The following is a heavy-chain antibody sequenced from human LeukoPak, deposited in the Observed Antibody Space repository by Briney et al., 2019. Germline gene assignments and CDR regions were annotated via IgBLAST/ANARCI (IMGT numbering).Heavy chain of an antibody. Sequence: SVKLSCKASGFTFTSSAVQWVRQARGQRLEWIGWIVVGNGNTNYAQRFQERVTITRDMSTSTAYMELSSLRSEDTAVYYCAASPDYYDSSDYSYYFDYWGQGTLVTVSS. V-gene: IGHV1-58*01. CDR3: AASPDYYDSSDYSYYFDY. D-gene: IGHD3-22*01. J-gene: IGHJ4*02. CDR2: IVVGNGNT. CDR1: GFTFTSSA.